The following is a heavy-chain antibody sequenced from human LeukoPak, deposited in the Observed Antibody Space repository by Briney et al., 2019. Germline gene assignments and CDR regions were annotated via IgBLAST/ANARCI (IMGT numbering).Heavy chain of an antibody. Sequence: ASVKVSCKTSGYTFTDYYMHWVRQAPGQGLEWMGWINPNSGGTSSAQKFQGRVTMTRDTSITTVYMEVSWLTSDDTAIYYCARADRLHGGPYLIGPWGQGTLVTVSS. CDR2: INPNSGGT. CDR1: GYTFTDYY. D-gene: IGHD2-21*01. V-gene: IGHV1-2*02. CDR3: ARADRLHGGPYLIGP. J-gene: IGHJ5*02.